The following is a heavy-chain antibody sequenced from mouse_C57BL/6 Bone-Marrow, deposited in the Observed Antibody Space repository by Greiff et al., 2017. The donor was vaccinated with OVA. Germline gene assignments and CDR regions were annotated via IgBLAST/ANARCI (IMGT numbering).Heavy chain of an antibody. Sequence: VQLQQSGAELVRSGASVKLSCTASGFNIKDDYMHWVKQRPEQGLEWIGWIDPENGDTEYASKFQGKATITADTSSNTAYLQLSSLTSEDTAVYYCTTFYYYGSSYYFDYWGQGTTLTVSS. D-gene: IGHD1-1*01. V-gene: IGHV14-4*01. CDR1: GFNIKDDY. CDR3: TTFYYYGSSYYFDY. CDR2: IDPENGDT. J-gene: IGHJ2*01.